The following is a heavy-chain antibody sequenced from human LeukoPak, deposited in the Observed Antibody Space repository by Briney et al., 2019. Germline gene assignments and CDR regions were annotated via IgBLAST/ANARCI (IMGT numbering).Heavy chain of an antibody. J-gene: IGHJ4*02. CDR1: GFTFSTYG. CDR2: IRYDGSNE. Sequence: GGSLRLSCAASGFTFSTYGMHWVRQAPGKGLEWVAFIRYDGSNEDYADSVKGRFTISRDNSKNMVFLQMNSLRGEDTAVYYCARDKVGGSMAGSNLDYWGQGNLVTVSS. V-gene: IGHV3-30*02. D-gene: IGHD6-19*01. CDR3: ARDKVGGSMAGSNLDY.